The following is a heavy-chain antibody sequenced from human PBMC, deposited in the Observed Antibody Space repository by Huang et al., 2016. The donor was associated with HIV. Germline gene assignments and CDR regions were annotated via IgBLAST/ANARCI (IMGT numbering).Heavy chain of an antibody. Sequence: QVRLQQWGAGQLKPSETLSLTCAVYGGSFSAYYWSWVRLPPGKGLEWIGEINPSGSTNNSPALKSRVTMAVDTSKNQFSLKLTSVTAADTAVYYCARGGAAAGAYWGQGTLVIVS. CDR2: INPSGST. CDR3: ARGGAAAGAY. V-gene: IGHV4-34*01. CDR1: GGSFSAYY. J-gene: IGHJ4*02. D-gene: IGHD6-13*01.